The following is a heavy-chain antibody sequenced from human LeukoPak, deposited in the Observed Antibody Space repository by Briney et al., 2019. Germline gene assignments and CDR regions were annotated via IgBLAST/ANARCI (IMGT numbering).Heavy chain of an antibody. CDR1: GLIFSNYA. J-gene: IGHJ4*02. CDR2: ISSSGGIT. V-gene: IGHV3-23*01. Sequence: GGSLRLSCTASGLIFSNYAIDWVRQAPGKGLEWVSSISSSGGITYYADSVKGRFTISRDKSKNTLYLQMNSLRAEDTAIYHCAKRIAVAGTPFDYWGQGTLVTVSS. D-gene: IGHD6-19*01. CDR3: AKRIAVAGTPFDY.